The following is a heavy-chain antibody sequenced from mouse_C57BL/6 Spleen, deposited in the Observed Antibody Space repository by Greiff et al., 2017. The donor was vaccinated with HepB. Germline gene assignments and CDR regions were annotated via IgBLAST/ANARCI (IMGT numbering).Heavy chain of an antibody. V-gene: IGHV1-18*01. J-gene: IGHJ3*01. CDR1: GYTFTDYN. D-gene: IGHD1-1*01. CDR2: INPNNGGT. Sequence: VQLQQSGPELVKPGASVKIPCKASGYTFTDYNMDWVKQSHGKSLEWIGDINPNNGGTIYNQKFKGKATLTVDKSSSTAYMELRSLTSEDTAVYYCARNDYYYGSSLFAYWGQGTLVTVSA. CDR3: ARNDYYYGSSLFAY.